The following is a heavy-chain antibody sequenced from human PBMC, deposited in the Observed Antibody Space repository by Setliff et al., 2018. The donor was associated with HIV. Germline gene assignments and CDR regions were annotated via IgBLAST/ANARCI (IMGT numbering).Heavy chain of an antibody. Sequence: PGGSLRLSCAASRFDFNNYWMCWVRQAPGKGLEWVANIGQDGSEKNYVDSVKGRFTISRDNAKNSMDLQMDGLRVEDTAVYYCARLRINDFWGQGTPVTVSS. V-gene: IGHV3-7*01. CDR3: ARLRINDF. CDR2: IGQDGSEK. J-gene: IGHJ4*02. CDR1: RFDFNNYW.